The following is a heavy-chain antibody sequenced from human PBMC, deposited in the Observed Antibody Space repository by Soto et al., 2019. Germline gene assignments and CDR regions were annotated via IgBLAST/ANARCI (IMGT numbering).Heavy chain of an antibody. Sequence: SLRLSCASSGFTFSRYGMPWVRQAPGKGLEWVAGIWYDGSNKYYADCVKGRFTISRDNSKNALYLQMNSLRDEDTVVYYCARDSGLYYYYGRDVWGQGPTVTVPS. CDR2: IWYDGSNK. CDR3: ARDSGLYYYYGRDV. CDR1: GFTFSRYG. D-gene: IGHD3-10*01. J-gene: IGHJ6*02. V-gene: IGHV3-33*01.